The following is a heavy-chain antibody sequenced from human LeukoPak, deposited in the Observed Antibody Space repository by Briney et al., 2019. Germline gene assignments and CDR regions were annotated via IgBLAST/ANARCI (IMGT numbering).Heavy chain of an antibody. CDR2: IYYSGST. J-gene: IGHJ6*02. CDR1: GGSISSGGYY. V-gene: IGHV4-31*03. Sequence: PSETLSLTCTVSGGSISSGGYYWSWIRQHPGKGLEWIGYIYYSGSTYYNPSLKSRVTISVDTSKNQFSLKLSSVIAADTAVYYCARDRAVAGMDVWGQGTTVTVSS. CDR3: ARDRAVAGMDV. D-gene: IGHD6-19*01.